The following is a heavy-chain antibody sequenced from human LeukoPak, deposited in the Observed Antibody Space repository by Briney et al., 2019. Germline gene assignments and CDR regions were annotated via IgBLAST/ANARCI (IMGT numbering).Heavy chain of an antibody. Sequence: PSETLSLTCTVSGASISNYYWSWIRQTPEKGLEWMGHIHSSGGSSYYPSLKSRLTLSIDTSRNQLSLKLPSATAADTAVYFCARLGSYHDFWGQGALVTVSS. CDR3: ARLGSYHDF. CDR1: GASISNYY. J-gene: IGHJ4*02. D-gene: IGHD1-26*01. V-gene: IGHV4-4*09. CDR2: IHSSGGS.